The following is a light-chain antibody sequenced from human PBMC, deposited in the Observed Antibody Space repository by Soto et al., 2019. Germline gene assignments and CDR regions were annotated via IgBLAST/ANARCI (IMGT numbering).Light chain of an antibody. CDR1: KSVSSTY. Sequence: EIVLTQSPATLSLSPGERATLSCGASKSVSSTYLAWDQQKPGLAPRLLIYDASSRATGIPDRFSGSGSGTDFTLTISRLEPEDFAVYYCQQYGSSQFTFGQGTKLEIK. CDR3: QQYGSSQFT. CDR2: DAS. J-gene: IGKJ2*01. V-gene: IGKV3D-20*01.